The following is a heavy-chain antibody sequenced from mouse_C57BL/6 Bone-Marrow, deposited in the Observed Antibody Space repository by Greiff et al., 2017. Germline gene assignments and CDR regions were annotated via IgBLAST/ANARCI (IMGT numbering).Heavy chain of an antibody. D-gene: IGHD2-3*01. CDR3: AVADGYSYYAMDY. V-gene: IGHV12-3*01. CDR1: GFPITSGYY. J-gene: IGHJ4*01. Sequence: QVQLKQSGPGLVKPSQSLFLTCSITGFPITSGYYWIWIRQSPGKPLEWMGYITHSGETFYNPSLQSPISITRETSKNQFFLQLNSVTTEDTAMYYCAVADGYSYYAMDYWGQGTSVTVSS. CDR2: ITHSGET.